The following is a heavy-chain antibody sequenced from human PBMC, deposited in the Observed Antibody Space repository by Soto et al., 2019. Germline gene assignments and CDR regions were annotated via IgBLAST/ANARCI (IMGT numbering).Heavy chain of an antibody. CDR3: ARDRDGYNPDFDY. CDR2: IYYSGST. V-gene: IGHV4-61*01. Sequence: PSETLSLTCTVSGGSISSGSYYWSWIRQPPGKGLEWIGYIYYSGSTNYNPSLKSRVTISVDTSKNQFSLKLSSVTAADTAVYYCARDRDGYNPDFDYWGQGTLVTVSS. CDR1: GGSISSGSYY. D-gene: IGHD5-12*01. J-gene: IGHJ4*02.